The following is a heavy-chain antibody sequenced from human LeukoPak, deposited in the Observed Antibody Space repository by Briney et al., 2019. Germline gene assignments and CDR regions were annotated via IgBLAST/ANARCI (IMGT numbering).Heavy chain of an antibody. CDR2: MNPNSGNT. CDR1: GYTFTSYD. CDR3: ARGRIARNWFDP. Sequence: ASVKVSCKASGYTFTSYDINWVRQATGQGLEWMGWMNPNSGNTGYAQKFQGRVTMTRNTSISTPYMELSSLRSEDTAVYYCARGRIARNWFDPWGQGTLVTVSS. D-gene: IGHD2-15*01. J-gene: IGHJ5*02. V-gene: IGHV1-8*01.